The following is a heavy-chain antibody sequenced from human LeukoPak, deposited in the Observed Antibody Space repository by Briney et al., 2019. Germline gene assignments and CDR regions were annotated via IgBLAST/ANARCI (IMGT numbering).Heavy chain of an antibody. J-gene: IGHJ4*02. V-gene: IGHV3-30*02. D-gene: IGHD3-9*01. CDR3: AKGPKYGIFFFFDY. CDR2: IQYDGSNK. CDR1: GLSFSSYG. Sequence: GGSLRLSCAASGLSFSSYGMHWVRQAPGKGLEGVAFIQYDGSNKFYADSVKGRFTISRDNSKNTLYLQMNSLRPEDTAIYYCAKGPKYGIFFFFDYWGQGTLVTVSS.